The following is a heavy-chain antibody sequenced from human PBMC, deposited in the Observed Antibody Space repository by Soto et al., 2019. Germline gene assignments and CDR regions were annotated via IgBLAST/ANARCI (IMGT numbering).Heavy chain of an antibody. CDR2: IDPSDSYT. V-gene: IGHV5-10-1*01. Sequence: QMPGKGLEWMGRIDPSDSYTNYSPSFQGHVTISADKSISTAYLQWSSLKASDTAMYYCARHSSSWAYFDYWGQGTLVTVSS. CDR3: ARHSSSWAYFDY. D-gene: IGHD6-13*01. J-gene: IGHJ4*02.